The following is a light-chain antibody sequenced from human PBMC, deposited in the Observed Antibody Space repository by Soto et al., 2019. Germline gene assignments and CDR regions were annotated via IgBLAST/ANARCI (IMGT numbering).Light chain of an antibody. V-gene: IGKV3-15*01. CDR1: QSVSTK. CDR3: QQYNDWPSNT. Sequence: EIEMTQSPATLPVSPGERATLSCRASQSVSTKLAWYQQKPGQAPRLLIYGASTRAPGFPARFTGSGSGTEFTITIRSLQSEDFAVYYCQQYNDWPSNTFGQGTKLEIK. J-gene: IGKJ2*01. CDR2: GAS.